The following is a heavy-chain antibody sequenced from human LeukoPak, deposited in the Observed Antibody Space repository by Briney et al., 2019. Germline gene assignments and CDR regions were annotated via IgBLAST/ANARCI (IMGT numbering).Heavy chain of an antibody. CDR2: INHSGST. CDR1: GGSFSGYY. J-gene: IGHJ4*02. V-gene: IGHV4-34*01. Sequence: PSETLSLTCAVYGGSFSGYYWTWIRQPPGKGLEWLGEINHSGSTNYNPSLKSRVTISVDTSKNQFSLKLSSVTAADTAVYYCARGPGIAAAGPGTDYWGQGTLVTVSS. CDR3: ARGPGIAAAGPGTDY. D-gene: IGHD6-13*01.